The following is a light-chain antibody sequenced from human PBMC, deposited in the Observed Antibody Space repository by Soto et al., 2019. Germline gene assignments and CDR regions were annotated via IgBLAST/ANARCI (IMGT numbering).Light chain of an antibody. CDR3: QQYNSYSGT. CDR1: QSISSW. Sequence: DIQMTPSPSTLSASVGDRVTITCRASQSISSWLAWYQQKPGKAPKLLIYRASSLESGVPSRFSGSGSGTEFTLTISSLQPDDFATYYCQQYNSYSGTFGQRTKVDIK. CDR2: RAS. V-gene: IGKV1-5*03. J-gene: IGKJ1*01.